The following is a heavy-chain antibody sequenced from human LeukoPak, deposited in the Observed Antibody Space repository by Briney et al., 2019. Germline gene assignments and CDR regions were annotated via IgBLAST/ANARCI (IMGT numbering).Heavy chain of an antibody. J-gene: IGHJ4*02. V-gene: IGHV3-30-3*01. CDR1: GFTFSSYA. CDR3: ARRLGNYVADY. Sequence: PGGSLRLSCAASGFTFSSYAMHWVRQAPGKGLEWVAVISYDGSNKYYADSVRGRFTISRDNSKNTLYLQMNSLRAEDTAVYYCARRLGNYVADYWGQGTLVTVSS. D-gene: IGHD1-7*01. CDR2: ISYDGSNK.